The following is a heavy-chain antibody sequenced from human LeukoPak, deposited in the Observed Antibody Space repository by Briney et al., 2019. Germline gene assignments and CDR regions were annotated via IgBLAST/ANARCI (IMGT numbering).Heavy chain of an antibody. CDR3: ARDVPSWWHTAMVRYFDL. CDR1: GGSFSGYY. J-gene: IGHJ2*01. V-gene: IGHV4-34*01. D-gene: IGHD5-18*01. CDR2: INHSGST. Sequence: SETLSLTCAVYGGSFSGYYWSWIRQPPGKGLEWIGEINHSGSTNYNPSLKSRVTISVDTSKNQFSLKLSSVTAADTAVYYCARDVPSWWHTAMVRYFDLWGRGTLVTVSS.